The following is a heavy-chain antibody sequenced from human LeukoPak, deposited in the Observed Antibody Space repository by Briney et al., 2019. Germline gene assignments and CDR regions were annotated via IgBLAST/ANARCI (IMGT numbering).Heavy chain of an antibody. V-gene: IGHV1-2*02. CDR2: INPNSGGT. J-gene: IGHJ5*02. D-gene: IGHD3-9*01. CDR3: ARDRDGDILTGYGPTATWFDP. Sequence: ASVKVSCKASGYTFTGYYMHWVRQAPGQGLEWMGWINPNSGGTNYAQKFQGRVTMTRDTSISTAYMELSRLRSDDTAVYYCARDRDGDILTGYGPTATWFDPWGQGTLVTVSS. CDR1: GYTFTGYY.